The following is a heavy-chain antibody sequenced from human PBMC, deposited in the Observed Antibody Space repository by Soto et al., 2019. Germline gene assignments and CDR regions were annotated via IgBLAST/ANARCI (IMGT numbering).Heavy chain of an antibody. V-gene: IGHV1-58*01. CDR3: AAEVDSGGICCSFDF. Sequence: SVKVSCKTSGFTFSNSAVQWVRQARGQRLEWLGWIVIGSGNTRYAQSLHERVTITRDMTTVAADMQLGSFAAEDTAVYYWAAEVDSGGICCSFDFWGQGTTVTVSS. CDR1: GFTFSNSA. CDR2: IVIGSGNT. J-gene: IGHJ3*01. D-gene: IGHD2-15*01.